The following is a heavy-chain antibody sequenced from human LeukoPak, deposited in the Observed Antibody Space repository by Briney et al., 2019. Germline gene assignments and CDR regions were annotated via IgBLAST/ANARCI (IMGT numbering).Heavy chain of an antibody. CDR3: ASEGTKDH. J-gene: IGHJ4*02. D-gene: IGHD1-7*01. V-gene: IGHV3-30-3*01. CDR2: ISYDGSNK. CDR1: GFTFSSYA. Sequence: GGSLRLSCAASGFTFSSYAMHWVRQAPGKGLEGVAGISYDGSNKYYADTVKGRFTISRDNSKNPLYLQMNSLRADDTSGYYGASEGTKDHWGQGTLVTVSS.